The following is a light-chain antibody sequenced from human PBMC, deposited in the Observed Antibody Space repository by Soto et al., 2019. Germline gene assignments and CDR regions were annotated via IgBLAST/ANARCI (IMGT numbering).Light chain of an antibody. CDR3: QQYNRYSRT. J-gene: IGKJ2*01. V-gene: IGKV1-5*03. CDR1: ENIGDW. Sequence: DIEMTQSPSTLSASVGDRVTITCRASENIGDWLAWYQQKPGKAPNLLIYRASYLQSGVPSRFSGSGSGTEFTLTISSLQPDDFATYYCQQYNRYSRTFGQGTKLEI. CDR2: RAS.